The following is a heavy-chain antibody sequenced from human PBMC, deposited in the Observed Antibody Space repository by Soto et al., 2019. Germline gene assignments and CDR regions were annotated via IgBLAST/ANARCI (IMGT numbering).Heavy chain of an antibody. CDR2: IIPILGIA. V-gene: IGHV1-69*02. Sequence: SVKVSCKASGGTFSSYTISWVRQAPGQGLEWMGRIIPILGIANYAQKFQGRVTITADKSTSTAYMELSSLRSEDTAVYYCARGYDSSGYYYFGFDYWGQGTLVTVSS. J-gene: IGHJ4*02. CDR1: GGTFSSYT. D-gene: IGHD3-22*01. CDR3: ARGYDSSGYYYFGFDY.